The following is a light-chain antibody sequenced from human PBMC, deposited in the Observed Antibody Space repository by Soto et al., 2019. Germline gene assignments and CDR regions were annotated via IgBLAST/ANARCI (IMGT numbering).Light chain of an antibody. CDR2: KAS. J-gene: IGKJ1*01. CDR1: QSISSW. Sequence: DIQMTQSPSTLSASVGDRVTITCRASQSISSWLAWYQQKPGKAPKVLIYKASSLKSGVPSRFSGSGSGTEFTLTISSLQPDDFATYYCQHYNNYSPTFGQGTKVEIK. V-gene: IGKV1-5*03. CDR3: QHYNNYSPT.